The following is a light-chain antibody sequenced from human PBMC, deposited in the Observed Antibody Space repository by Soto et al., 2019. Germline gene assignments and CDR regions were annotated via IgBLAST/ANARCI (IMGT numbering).Light chain of an antibody. Sequence: QSALTQPASMSGSPGQSITVSCTGTSSDVGGYNYVSWYQQHPGKAPRLMIYDVTNRPSGVSDRFSGSKSGNTASLTISGPQAEDEADYYCSSYRRGSTYVFGTGTKVTVL. CDR1: SSDVGGYNY. V-gene: IGLV2-14*03. CDR2: DVT. J-gene: IGLJ1*01. CDR3: SSYRRGSTYV.